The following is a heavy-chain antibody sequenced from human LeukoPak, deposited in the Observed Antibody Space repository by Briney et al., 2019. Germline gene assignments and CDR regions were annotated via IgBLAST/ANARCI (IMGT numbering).Heavy chain of an antibody. CDR2: ISYSGWS. D-gene: IGHD5-12*01. V-gene: IGHV4-39*01. J-gene: IGHJ4*02. CDR3: ARGGYSGYGAFDY. CDR1: GGSISSSSYY. Sequence: PSETLSLTCSVSGGSISSSSYYWGWIRQSPGKGLDWIGSISYSGWSYSDPSLKSRATISVDTSKNQFSLKLSSVTAADTAVYYCARGGYSGYGAFDYWGQGTLVTVSS.